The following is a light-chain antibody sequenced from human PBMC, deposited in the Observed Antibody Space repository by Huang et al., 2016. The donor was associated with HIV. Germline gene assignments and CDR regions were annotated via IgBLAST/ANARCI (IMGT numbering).Light chain of an antibody. CDR3: QQYNNWPT. CDR2: GAS. V-gene: IGKV3-15*01. Sequence: EIVMTQSPATLSVSPGERATLSCRASQSVSSNLAWYQQKPGQAPRLLIDGASTRATGIPARFSGSGSGTEFTLTISSLQSEDLAVYYCQQYNNWPTFGPGTKVDIK. CDR1: QSVSSN. J-gene: IGKJ3*01.